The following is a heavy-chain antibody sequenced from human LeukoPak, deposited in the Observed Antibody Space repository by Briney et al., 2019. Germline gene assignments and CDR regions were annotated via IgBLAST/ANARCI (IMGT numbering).Heavy chain of an antibody. D-gene: IGHD4-17*01. Sequence: PGGSPRLSCAASGFIVSSNYMSWVRQAPGKGLEWVSIIYSGGSTYYADSVKGRFTISRDNSKNTLYLQMNSLRAEDTAVYYCARHLSGDDIWGQGTMVTVSS. V-gene: IGHV3-53*01. CDR3: ARHLSGDDI. CDR1: GFIVSSNY. CDR2: IYSGGST. J-gene: IGHJ3*02.